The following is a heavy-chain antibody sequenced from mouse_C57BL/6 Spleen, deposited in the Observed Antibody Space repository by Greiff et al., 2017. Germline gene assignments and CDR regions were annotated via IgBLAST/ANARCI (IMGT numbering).Heavy chain of an antibody. CDR1: GYTFTSYW. CDR3: ARLRSNPNSNYEIDWYFDV. V-gene: IGHV1-53*01. Sequence: QVHVKQPGTELVKPGASVKLSCKASGYTFTSYWMHWVKQRPGQGLEWIGNINPSNGGTNYNEKFKSKATLTVDKSSSTAYMQLSSLTSEDSAVYYCARLRSNPNSNYEIDWYFDVWGTGTTVTVSS. CDR2: INPSNGGT. J-gene: IGHJ1*03. D-gene: IGHD2-5*01.